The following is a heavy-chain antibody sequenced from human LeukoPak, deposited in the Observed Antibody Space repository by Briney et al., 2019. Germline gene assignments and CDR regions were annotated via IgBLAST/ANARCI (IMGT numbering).Heavy chain of an antibody. Sequence: SETLSLTCTVSGGSISSSRYYWGWIRQPPGKGLEWIGSIYYSGSTYYNPSLKSRVTISVDTSKNQFSLKLNSVTAADTAVYYCARGGAARLHFQNWGQGTLVTVSS. V-gene: IGHV4-39*01. J-gene: IGHJ1*01. CDR1: GGSISSSRYY. CDR2: IYYSGST. CDR3: ARGGAARLHFQN. D-gene: IGHD6-6*01.